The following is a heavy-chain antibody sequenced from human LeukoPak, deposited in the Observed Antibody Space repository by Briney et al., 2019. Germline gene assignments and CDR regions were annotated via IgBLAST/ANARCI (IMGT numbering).Heavy chain of an antibody. J-gene: IGHJ3*02. D-gene: IGHD2-2*03. CDR3: ASLATIGSDSFDI. CDR2: INPNSGGT. Sequence: GASVKVSCKASGYTFTGYYMHWVRQAPGQGLEWMGRINPNSGGTNYAQKFQGRVTMTRDTSISTAYMELSSLRSEDTAVYYCASLATIGSDSFDIWGQGTMVTVSS. V-gene: IGHV1-2*06. CDR1: GYTFTGYY.